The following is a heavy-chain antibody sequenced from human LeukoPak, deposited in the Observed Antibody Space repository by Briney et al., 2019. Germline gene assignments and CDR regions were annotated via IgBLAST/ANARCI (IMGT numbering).Heavy chain of an antibody. J-gene: IGHJ3*02. CDR2: ISGSGSST. CDR3: AKTKITLIVVANPNSGALDI. CDR1: GFTFSSYA. Sequence: GGSLRLSCSASGFTFSSYAMSWVRQAPGKGLEWVSAISGSGSSTYYADSVKGRLTMSRDNSKNTLYLQMNSLRAEDTAVYYCAKTKITLIVVANPNSGALDIWGQGTMVTVSS. D-gene: IGHD3-22*01. V-gene: IGHV3-23*01.